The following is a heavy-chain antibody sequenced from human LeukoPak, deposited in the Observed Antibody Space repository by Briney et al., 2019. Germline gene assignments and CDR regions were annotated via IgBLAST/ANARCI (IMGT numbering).Heavy chain of an antibody. CDR3: ARPKTPGTTVFDAFDM. D-gene: IGHD1-7*01. V-gene: IGHV3-21*01. J-gene: IGHJ3*02. Sequence: PGGSLRLSCAASGFTFSSYSMKWVRQAPGKGLEWVSSISSAGSYTYYADSVKGRFTISRDNAKNSLYLQMNSLNVDDTADYYCARPKTPGTTVFDAFDMWGQGTVATVSS. CDR2: ISSAGSYT. CDR1: GFTFSSYS.